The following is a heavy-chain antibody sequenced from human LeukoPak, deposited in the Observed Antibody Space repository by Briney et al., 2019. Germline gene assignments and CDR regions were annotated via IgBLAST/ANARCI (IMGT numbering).Heavy chain of an antibody. CDR3: ARSLGGSSDY. V-gene: IGHV3-23*01. D-gene: IGHD1-26*01. CDR1: GFTFSSYA. J-gene: IGHJ4*02. Sequence: GGSLRLSCAASGFTFSSYAMSWVRQAPGKGLEWASAISGSGGSTYYADSVKGRFTISRDNSKNTVYLQMNSLRAEDTAVYYCARSLGGSSDYWGQGTLVTVSS. CDR2: ISGSGGST.